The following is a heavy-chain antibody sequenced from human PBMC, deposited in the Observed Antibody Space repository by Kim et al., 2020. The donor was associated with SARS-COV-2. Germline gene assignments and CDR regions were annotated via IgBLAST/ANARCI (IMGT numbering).Heavy chain of an antibody. J-gene: IGHJ3*02. CDR2: ISAYNGNT. CDR3: ARDSQWPITFGGVGAFDI. V-gene: IGHV1-18*01. CDR1: GYTFTSYG. Sequence: ASVKVSCKASGYTFTSYGISWVRQAPGQGLEWMGWISAYNGNTNYAQKLQGRVTMTTDTSTSTAYMELRSLRSDDTAVYYCARDSQWPITFGGVGAFDIWGQGTMVTVSS. D-gene: IGHD3-16*01.